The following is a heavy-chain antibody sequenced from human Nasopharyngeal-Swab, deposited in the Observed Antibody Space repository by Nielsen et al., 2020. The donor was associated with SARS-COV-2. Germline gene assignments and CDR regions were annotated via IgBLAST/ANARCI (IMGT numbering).Heavy chain of an antibody. Sequence: WIRQPPGKALEWLAHIFSNDEKSYSTSLKSRLTISKDTSKSQVVLTMTNMDPVDTATYYCARIVRYYYGPGSYYNYYYYGMDVWGQGTTVTVSS. D-gene: IGHD3-10*01. CDR3: ARIVRYYYGPGSYYNYYYYGMDV. V-gene: IGHV2-26*01. CDR2: IFSNDEK. J-gene: IGHJ6*02.